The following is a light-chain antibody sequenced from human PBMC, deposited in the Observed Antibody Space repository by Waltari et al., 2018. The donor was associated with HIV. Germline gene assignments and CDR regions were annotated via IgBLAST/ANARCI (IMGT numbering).Light chain of an antibody. CDR3: ASFSRGLTLVV. Sequence: QSALTQPASVSGSPGQSITISCTGSDSDIGASDYVSWYQKYPDRAPRLLIYEVKKRPAGVSSSFSGSKSANTASLTISGLQLEDEAEFYCASFSRGLTLVVFGGGTHVTVL. CDR1: DSDIGASDY. V-gene: IGLV2-14*01. J-gene: IGLJ2*01. CDR2: EVK.